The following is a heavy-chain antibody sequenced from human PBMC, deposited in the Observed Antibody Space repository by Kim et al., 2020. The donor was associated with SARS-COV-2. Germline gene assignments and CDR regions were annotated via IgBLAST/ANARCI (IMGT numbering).Heavy chain of an antibody. CDR3: ARPGSGHGGGWFDP. Sequence: NPSLKSRVTISVDTSKNQFSLKLSSVTAADTAVYYCARPGSGHGGGWFDPWGQGTLVTVSS. V-gene: IGHV4-59*08. J-gene: IGHJ5*02. D-gene: IGHD5-12*01.